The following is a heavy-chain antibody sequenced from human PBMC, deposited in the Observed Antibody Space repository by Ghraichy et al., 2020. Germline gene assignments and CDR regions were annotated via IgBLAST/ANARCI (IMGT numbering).Heavy chain of an antibody. J-gene: IGHJ4*02. Sequence: ESLNISCTVSGGSVSSGSYYWSWIRQSPGKGLEWIGYIYYSGSTKYSPSLKSRVTISVDTAKNQFSLKLSSVTAADTAVYYCARGGEEMATISYFDYWGQGTLVTVSS. D-gene: IGHD5-24*01. V-gene: IGHV4-61*01. CDR2: IYYSGST. CDR3: ARGGEEMATISYFDY. CDR1: GGSVSSGSYY.